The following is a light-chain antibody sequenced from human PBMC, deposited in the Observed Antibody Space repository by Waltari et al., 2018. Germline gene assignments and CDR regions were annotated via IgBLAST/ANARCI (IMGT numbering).Light chain of an antibody. CDR3: QQYDDVAIT. CDR1: RDITNF. V-gene: IGKV1-33*01. CDR2: EAS. Sequence: DIHMTQSPASLSASVGYGVDITCQATRDITNFLSWFQQKSGRTPRLLIYEASTLDTGVPSRFTGRGSGTHFTLTINDVQPEDSATYFCQQYDDVAITFGQVTRLDI. J-gene: IGKJ5*01.